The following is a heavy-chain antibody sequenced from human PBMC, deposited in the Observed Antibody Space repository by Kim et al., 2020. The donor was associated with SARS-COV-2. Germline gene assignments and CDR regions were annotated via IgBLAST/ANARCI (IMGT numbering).Heavy chain of an antibody. D-gene: IGHD6-19*01. CDR3: ARDLGQWLVGKDYYGMDV. J-gene: IGHJ6*02. Sequence: KRRVTISVDTSKNQFSLKRSSVTAADTAVYYCARDLGQWLVGKDYYGMDVWGQGTTVTVSS. V-gene: IGHV4-31*02.